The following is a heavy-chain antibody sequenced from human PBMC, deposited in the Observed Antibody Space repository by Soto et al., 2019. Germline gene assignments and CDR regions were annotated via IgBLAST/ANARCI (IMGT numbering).Heavy chain of an antibody. D-gene: IGHD3-22*01. Sequence: GGSLRLSCSASGFTFSNYAMHWVRQAPGKGMEYVSAIYSYGGSTFYADSVRGRFTISRDNSKNTLYLQMSSLRAEDTAVYYCFKGRYYYDSSAYRSAYWGQGTLVTVSS. CDR2: IYSYGGST. J-gene: IGHJ4*02. V-gene: IGHV3-64D*06. CDR1: GFTFSNYA. CDR3: FKGRYYYDSSAYRSAY.